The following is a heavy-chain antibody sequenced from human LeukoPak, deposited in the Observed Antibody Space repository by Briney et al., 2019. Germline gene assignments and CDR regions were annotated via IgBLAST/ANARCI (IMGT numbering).Heavy chain of an antibody. CDR3: ARPPLMDV. Sequence: PSETLSITCAVYGGSFSGYYWSWIRQPPGKGLEWIGEINHSGSTNYNPSLKSRVTISVDTSKNQFSLKLSSVTAADTAVYYCARPPLMDVWGQGTTVTVSS. CDR1: GGSFSGYY. V-gene: IGHV4-34*01. CDR2: INHSGST. J-gene: IGHJ6*02.